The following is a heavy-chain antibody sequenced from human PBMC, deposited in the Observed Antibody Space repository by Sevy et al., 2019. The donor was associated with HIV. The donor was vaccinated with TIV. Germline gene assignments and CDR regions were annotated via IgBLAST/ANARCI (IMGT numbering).Heavy chain of an antibody. D-gene: IGHD2-2*01. CDR2: IRYDGSDK. CDR3: AKGGGDIVVVPAAIFYYYYMDV. Sequence: GGSLRLSCAASGFTFSSYGMHWVRQAPGKGLEWVAFIRYDGSDKYYADSVKGRFTISRDNSKNTLYLQMNSLRAEDTAGYYCAKGGGDIVVVPAAIFYYYYMDVWGKGTTVTVSS. CDR1: GFTFSSYG. V-gene: IGHV3-30*02. J-gene: IGHJ6*03.